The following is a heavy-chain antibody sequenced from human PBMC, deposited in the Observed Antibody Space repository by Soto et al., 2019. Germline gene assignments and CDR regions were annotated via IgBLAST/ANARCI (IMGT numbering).Heavy chain of an antibody. CDR3: ATGHVFGAPQSRRSFES. Sequence: SRRFPCAPSGFTCSHFEMSWVRQAQGKGPERISYITSSGGPLYWQESVKSLSTIFRANPKKSLYLQINSLRAENTAVYYCATGHVFGAPQSRRSFESWGQGSLETVCS. CDR2: ITSSGGPL. D-gene: IGHD3-16*01. CDR1: GFTCSHFE. V-gene: IGHV3-48*03. J-gene: IGHJ4*02.